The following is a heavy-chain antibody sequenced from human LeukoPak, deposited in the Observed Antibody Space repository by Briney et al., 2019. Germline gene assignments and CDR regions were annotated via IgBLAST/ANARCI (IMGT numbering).Heavy chain of an antibody. J-gene: IGHJ4*02. V-gene: IGHV3-23*01. D-gene: IGHD3-10*01. CDR1: GFTFDDYG. CDR3: AKGGGFGELLLYYFDY. Sequence: PGGSLRLSCAASGFTFDDYGMNWVRQAPGKGLEWVSTISGNGGETYHADSVKGRFTISRDNSKNTLYLQMNSLRAEDTAVYYCAKGGGFGELLLYYFDYWGQGTLVTVSS. CDR2: ISGNGGET.